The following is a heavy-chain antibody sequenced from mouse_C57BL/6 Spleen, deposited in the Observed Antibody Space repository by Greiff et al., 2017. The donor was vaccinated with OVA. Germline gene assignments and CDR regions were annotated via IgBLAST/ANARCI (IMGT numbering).Heavy chain of an antibody. CDR1: GFSLTSYG. D-gene: IGHD2-1*01. J-gene: IGHJ1*03. CDR2: IWRGGST. Sequence: VMLVESGPGLVQPSQSLSITCTVSGFSLTSYGVHWVRQSPGKGLEWLGVIWRGGSTDYNAAFISRLSISKDNSKGQVFFKMNSLQADDTAIYYCARQIYYGNYWYFDVWGTGTTVTVSS. V-gene: IGHV2-2*01. CDR3: ARQIYYGNYWYFDV.